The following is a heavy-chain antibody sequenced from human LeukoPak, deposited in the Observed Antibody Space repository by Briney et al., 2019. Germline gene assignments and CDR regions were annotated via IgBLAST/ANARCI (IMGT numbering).Heavy chain of an antibody. CDR3: ARDPLSSSSFDL. CDR1: GFTFSSYG. J-gene: IGHJ4*02. D-gene: IGHD6-13*01. CDR2: ISSRSATI. Sequence: GGTLRLSCAASGFTFSSYGMSWVRQAPGKGLEWVSYISSRSATIYYADSVKGRFTISRDNAKNSLYLQMNSLRAEDTAVYYCARDPLSSSSFDLWGQGTLVTVSS. V-gene: IGHV3-48*01.